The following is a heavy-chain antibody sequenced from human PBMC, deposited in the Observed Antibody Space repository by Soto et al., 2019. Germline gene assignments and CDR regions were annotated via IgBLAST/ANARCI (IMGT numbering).Heavy chain of an antibody. V-gene: IGHV4-59*08. Sequence: SETLSLTCTVGSISTYYWNWIRQPPGKGLEWIGYIYYSGSAYYNPSLKSRVTISVDTSKNQFSLNLSFVTAADTAVYYCATMGTPATGLYYFDYWGQGTLVTVSS. D-gene: IGHD2-15*01. CDR2: IYYSGSA. J-gene: IGHJ4*02. CDR3: ATMGTPATGLYYFDY. CDR1: GSISTYY.